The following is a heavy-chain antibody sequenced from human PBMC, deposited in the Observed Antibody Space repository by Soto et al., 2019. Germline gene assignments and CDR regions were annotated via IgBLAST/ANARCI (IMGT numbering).Heavy chain of an antibody. CDR2: IYYSGST. J-gene: IGHJ5*02. D-gene: IGHD3-10*01. CDR3: ARDYNRSGSYPFDP. Sequence: QVQLQESGPGLVKPSQTLSLTCTVSGGSISSGGYYWSWIRQHPGKGLEWIGYIYYSGSTYYNPSLKSRFTMSVDTSKNQFSPNLSSVTAADTAVYYCARDYNRSGSYPFDPWGQGTLVTVSS. CDR1: GGSISSGGYY. V-gene: IGHV4-31*03.